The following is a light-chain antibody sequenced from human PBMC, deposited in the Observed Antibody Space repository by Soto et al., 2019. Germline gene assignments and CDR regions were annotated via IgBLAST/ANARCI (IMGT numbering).Light chain of an antibody. CDR2: EVV. V-gene: IGLV2-8*01. CDR1: SSDVGGYNY. Sequence: QSALTQPPSASGSPGQSVTISCTGTSSDVGGYNYVSWYQQHPGKAPKLMIYEVVQRPSGVPDRFSGSKSGNTASLTVSGLQAADEADYFCKSYAGSNTYVFGSGTKV. J-gene: IGLJ1*01. CDR3: KSYAGSNTYV.